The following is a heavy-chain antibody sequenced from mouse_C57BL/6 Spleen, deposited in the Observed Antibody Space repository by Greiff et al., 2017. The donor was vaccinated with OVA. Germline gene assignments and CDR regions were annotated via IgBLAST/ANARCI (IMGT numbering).Heavy chain of an antibody. CDR3: AREGERDAMDY. CDR2: IDPSDSET. Sequence: QVQLKQPGAELVRPGSSVKLSCKASGYTFTSYWMHWVKQRPIQGLEWIGNIDPSDSETHYNQKFKDKATLTVDKSSSTAYMQLSSLTSEDSAVYYCAREGERDAMDYWGKGTSVTVSS. V-gene: IGHV1-52*01. CDR1: GYTFTSYW. J-gene: IGHJ4*01.